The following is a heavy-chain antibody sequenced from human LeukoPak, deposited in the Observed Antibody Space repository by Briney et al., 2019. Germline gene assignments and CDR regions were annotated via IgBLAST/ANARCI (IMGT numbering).Heavy chain of an antibody. CDR2: ISGSGGST. CDR3: ANDGAYYDSSTDAFDI. V-gene: IGHV3-23*01. Sequence: QSGGSLRLSCAASGFTFSSYGMSWVRQAPGKGLEWVSAISGSGGSTYYADSVKGRFIISRDNSKNTLYLQMNSLRAEDTAVYYCANDGAYYDSSTDAFDIWGQGTMVTVSS. CDR1: GFTFSSYG. D-gene: IGHD3-22*01. J-gene: IGHJ3*02.